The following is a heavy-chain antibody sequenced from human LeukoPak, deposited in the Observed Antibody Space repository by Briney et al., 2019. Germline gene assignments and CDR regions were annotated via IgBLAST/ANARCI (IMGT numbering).Heavy chain of an antibody. Sequence: SETLSLTCTVSGGSISSSSYYWGWIRQPPGKGLEWIGSIYYSGSTYYNPSLKSRVTISVDTSKNQSSLKLSSVTAADTAVYYCASVLPGYYALYYWGQGTLATVSS. CDR2: IYYSGST. J-gene: IGHJ4*02. D-gene: IGHD1-26*01. V-gene: IGHV4-39*07. CDR1: GGSISSSSYY. CDR3: ASVLPGYYALYY.